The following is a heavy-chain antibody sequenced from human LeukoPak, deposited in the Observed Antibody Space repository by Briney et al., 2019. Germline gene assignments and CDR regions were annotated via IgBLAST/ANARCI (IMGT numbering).Heavy chain of an antibody. J-gene: IGHJ4*02. V-gene: IGHV1-18*01. CDR1: SSSFTRYG. D-gene: IGHD1-26*01. CDR2: ISGYNGNT. Sequence: GAAVKVSCKSSSSSFTRYGISWVRQAPGQGLGWMGWISGYNGNTNYAQKFQGRVSMTADASTSTAYMELRSLRSDDTAVYYCARSGRGTYYYFDLWGQGTLVTVSS. CDR3: ARSGRGTYYYFDL.